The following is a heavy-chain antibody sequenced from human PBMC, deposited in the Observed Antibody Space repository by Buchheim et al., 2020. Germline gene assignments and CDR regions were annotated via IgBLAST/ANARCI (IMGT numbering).Heavy chain of an antibody. CDR2: ISDSGSA. CDR1: GGSFSGYF. V-gene: IGHV4-34*01. CDR3: ANHWARAFDV. Sequence: QVQLQQWGAGLLKPSETLSLTCAVYGGSFSGYFRSWIRQPPGKGLEWIGEISDSGSANYNPSLKSRVTISVDASKQQFSLKVNSVTAADTAVYYCANHWARAFDVWGQGT. J-gene: IGHJ3*01. D-gene: IGHD7-27*01.